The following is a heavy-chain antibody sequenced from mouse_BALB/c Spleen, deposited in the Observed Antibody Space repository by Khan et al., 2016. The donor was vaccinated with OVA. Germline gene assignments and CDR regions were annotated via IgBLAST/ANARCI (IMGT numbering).Heavy chain of an antibody. J-gene: IGHJ1*01. CDR1: GYTFTNYG. Sequence: QIQLVQSGPELKKPGETVKISCKASGYTFTNYGMNWVKQAPGKGLKWMGWINTYTGEPTYADDFKGRFAFSLETSASTASLQINNLKNEDTATYFCERVGNYRYFDVWGAGTTVTVSS. CDR2: INTYTGEP. V-gene: IGHV9-3-1*01. CDR3: ERVGNYRYFDV. D-gene: IGHD2-1*01.